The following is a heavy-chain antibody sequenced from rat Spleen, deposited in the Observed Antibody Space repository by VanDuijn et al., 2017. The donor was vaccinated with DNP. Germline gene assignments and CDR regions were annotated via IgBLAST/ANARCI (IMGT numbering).Heavy chain of an antibody. CDR3: ATLAEMIMPPFAY. V-gene: IGHV5-29*01. CDR2: ISYDGGST. Sequence: EVQLVESGGGLVQPGRSLKLSCAASGFTFSNYGMAWVRQAPTKGLEWVASISYDGGSTYYRDSVKGRFAISRDNAKSTLYLQMDSLRSEDTATYYCATLAEMIMPPFAYWGQGTLVTVSS. D-gene: IGHD3-1*01. CDR1: GFTFSNYG. J-gene: IGHJ3*01.